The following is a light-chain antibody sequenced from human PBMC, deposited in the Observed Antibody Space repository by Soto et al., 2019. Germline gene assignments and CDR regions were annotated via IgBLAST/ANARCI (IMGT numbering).Light chain of an antibody. CDR3: QQYGTSPRT. Sequence: EIVLTQSPGTLSLSPWERATLSCRASQSVSSGYLAWYQQKAGQAPRLLIYDASSRATGIPDRFSGSGSGTGFTLTIVRLEPEDFAVYYCQQYGTSPRTFGQGTKVDIK. CDR1: QSVSSGY. J-gene: IGKJ1*01. CDR2: DAS. V-gene: IGKV3-20*01.